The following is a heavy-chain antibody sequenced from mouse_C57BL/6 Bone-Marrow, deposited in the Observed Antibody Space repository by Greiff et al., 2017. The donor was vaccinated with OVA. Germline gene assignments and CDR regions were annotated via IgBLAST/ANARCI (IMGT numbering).Heavy chain of an antibody. CDR3: AREELLCYPYAMDY. D-gene: IGHD2-1*01. J-gene: IGHJ4*01. Sequence: EVQLQQSGPELVKPGASVKISCKASGYSFTDYNMNWVKQSNGKSLEWIGVINPNYGTTSYNQKFKGKATLTVDQSSSTAYMQLDSLTSDDSAFYYCAREELLCYPYAMDYWGQGTSVTVSS. CDR1: GYSFTDYN. CDR2: INPNYGTT. V-gene: IGHV1-39*01.